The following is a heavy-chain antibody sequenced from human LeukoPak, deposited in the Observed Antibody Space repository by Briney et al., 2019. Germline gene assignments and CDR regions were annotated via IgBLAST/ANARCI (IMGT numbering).Heavy chain of an antibody. CDR1: GGSISGSSYF. Sequence: PSETLSLTCTVSGGSISGSSYFWGWIRQPPGKGLEWIGSIYYTGGTDFNPSLKSRVTISVDTSKNQFSLKLSSVTAADTAVYYCARTPYDSSGYEQFDYWGQGTLVTVSS. J-gene: IGHJ4*02. CDR2: IYYTGGT. CDR3: ARTPYDSSGYEQFDY. V-gene: IGHV4-39*07. D-gene: IGHD3-22*01.